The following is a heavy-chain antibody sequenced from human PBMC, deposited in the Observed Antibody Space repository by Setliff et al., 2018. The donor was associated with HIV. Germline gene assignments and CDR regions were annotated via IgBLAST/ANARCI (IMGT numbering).Heavy chain of an antibody. D-gene: IGHD1-1*01. V-gene: IGHV1-2*02. CDR2: ISPDNANA. J-gene: IGHJ4*02. CDR1: GYTFTDYF. CDR3: ARQLSNSFDY. Sequence: ASVKVSCKSSGYTFTDYFMHWVRQAPGQGLEWMGWISPDNANARISQEFRDGVTMTRDRSINTAYMEFTGLTSDDTAVYYCARQLSNSFDYWGQGTLVTVSS.